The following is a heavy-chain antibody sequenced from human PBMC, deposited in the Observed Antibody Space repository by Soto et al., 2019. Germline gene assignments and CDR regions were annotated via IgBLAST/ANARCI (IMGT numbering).Heavy chain of an antibody. J-gene: IGHJ6*02. CDR2: IYWDDDK. V-gene: IGHV2-5*02. Sequence: QITLKESGPTLVKPTQTLTLTCTFSGFSLSTSGVGVAWIRQPPGKALEWLALIYWDDDKRYSPSLKSRLTITKDTSKKQVVRTMTNMDPVDTATYYCAHRRPAWGMDVWGQGTTVTVSS. D-gene: IGHD6-25*01. CDR3: AHRRPAWGMDV. CDR1: GFSLSTSGVG.